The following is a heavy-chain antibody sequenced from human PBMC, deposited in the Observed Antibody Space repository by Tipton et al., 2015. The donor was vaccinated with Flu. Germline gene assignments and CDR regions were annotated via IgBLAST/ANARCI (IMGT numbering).Heavy chain of an antibody. D-gene: IGHD2-2*01. V-gene: IGHV4-59*12. J-gene: IGHJ4*02. CDR1: GAFFTSYY. CDR3: ARDPSLGMPDYFDY. Sequence: LRLSCTVSGAFFTSYYWNWIRQPPGKGLEWIGYIYNSQYTKYNHSLKSRVTISVDTSKKQFSLQLRSVTAADTAVYYCARDPSLGMPDYFDYWGQGTLVTASS. CDR2: IYNSQYT.